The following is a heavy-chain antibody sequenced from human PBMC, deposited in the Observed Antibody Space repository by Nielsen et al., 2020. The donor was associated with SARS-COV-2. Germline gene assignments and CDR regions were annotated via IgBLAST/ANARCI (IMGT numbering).Heavy chain of an antibody. Sequence: GESLKISCAASGFTFSSYGMHWVRQAPGKGLEWVAVISYDGSNKYYADSVKGRFTISRDNSKNTLYLQMNSLRAEDTAVYYCARDGRYCSGGSCLKDYYYYGMDVWGQGTTVTVSS. V-gene: IGHV3-30*03. CDR3: ARDGRYCSGGSCLKDYYYYGMDV. CDR2: ISYDGSNK. CDR1: GFTFSSYG. J-gene: IGHJ6*02. D-gene: IGHD2-15*01.